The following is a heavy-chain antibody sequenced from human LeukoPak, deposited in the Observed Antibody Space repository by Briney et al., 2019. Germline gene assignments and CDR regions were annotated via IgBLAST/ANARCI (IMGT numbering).Heavy chain of an antibody. CDR2: IIPIFGTA. CDR1: GGTFSSYA. J-gene: IGHJ4*02. D-gene: IGHD3-22*01. CDR3: ASAYDSSGYPNDY. V-gene: IGHV1-69*13. Sequence: RRASVKVSCKASGGTFSSYAISWVRQAPGQGLEWMGGIIPIFGTANYAQKFQGRVTITADESTSTAYMELSSLRSEDTAVYYCASAYDSSGYPNDYWGQGTLVTVSS.